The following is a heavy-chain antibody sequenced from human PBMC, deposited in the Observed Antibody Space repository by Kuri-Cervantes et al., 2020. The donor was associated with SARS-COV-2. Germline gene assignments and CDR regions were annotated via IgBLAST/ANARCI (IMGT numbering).Heavy chain of an antibody. V-gene: IGHV3-30*06. CDR2: ISYDGSNK. CDR3: AGDKNYDFWSGPTRGYGMDV. Sequence: LSLTCAASGFTFSSYGMHWVRQAPGKGLEWVAVISYDGSNKYYADSVKGRFTISRDNSKNTLYLQMNSLRAEDTAVYYCAGDKNYDFWSGPTRGYGMDVWGQGTTVTVSS. CDR1: GFTFSSYG. D-gene: IGHD3-3*01. J-gene: IGHJ6*02.